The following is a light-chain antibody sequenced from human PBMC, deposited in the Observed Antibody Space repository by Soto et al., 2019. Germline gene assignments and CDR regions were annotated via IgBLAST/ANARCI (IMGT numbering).Light chain of an antibody. J-gene: IGLJ3*02. CDR2: DVH. V-gene: IGLV2-14*03. CDR3: SSYTTSITLV. CDR1: SSDVGSDNY. Sequence: QSALTQPASVSGSPGQSIAISCTGTSSDVGSDNYVSWYQHHPGRAPKLILYDVHNRPSGVSNRFSGSKSGNTASLTITGLQAEDEADYYCSSYTTSITLVFGGGTQLTVL.